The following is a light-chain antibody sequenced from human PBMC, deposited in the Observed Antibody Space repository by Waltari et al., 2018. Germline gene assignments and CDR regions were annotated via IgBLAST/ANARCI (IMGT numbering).Light chain of an antibody. CDR2: WAS. J-gene: IGKJ3*01. CDR3: QQYYSIPFT. V-gene: IGKV4-1*01. Sequence: DIVMTQSPDSLAVSLGERATINCKSSQTLLYNSNSRNYLAWYHQKPGQPRKLLIYWASTRESGVPDRFSGSGSGTDFTLTISSLQAEDVAVYSCQQYYSIPFTFGPGTKVDIK. CDR1: QTLLYNSNSRNY.